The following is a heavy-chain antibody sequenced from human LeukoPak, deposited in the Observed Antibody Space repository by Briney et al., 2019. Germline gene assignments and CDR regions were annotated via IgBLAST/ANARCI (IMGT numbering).Heavy chain of an antibody. D-gene: IGHD6-6*01. CDR3: ATPKYSSSSVTAFDI. V-gene: IGHV1-24*01. J-gene: IGHJ3*02. CDR2: FDPEDGET. CDR1: GYTLTELS. Sequence: ASVKVSCKVSGYTLTELSMHWVRQAPGKGLEWMGGFDPEDGETIYAQKFQGRVTMTEDTSTGTAYMELSSLRSEDTAVYYCATPKYSSSSVTAFDIWGQGTMVTVSS.